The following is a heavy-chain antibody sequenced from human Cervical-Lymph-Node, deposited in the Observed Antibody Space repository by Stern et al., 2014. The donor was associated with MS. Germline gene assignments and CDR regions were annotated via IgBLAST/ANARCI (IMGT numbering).Heavy chain of an antibody. V-gene: IGHV3-21*01. D-gene: IGHD6-6*01. CDR2: ISSGSGYI. Sequence: EVQLVESGGGLVKPGGSLRLSCAASGFTFSSYSMNWVRQAPGKGLEWVSSISSGSGYIYYADSLKGRFPISRDNAKNSLYLQMNSLRAEDTAVYYCAREYSSSPRIDYWGQGTLVTVSS. J-gene: IGHJ4*02. CDR3: AREYSSSPRIDY. CDR1: GFTFSSYS.